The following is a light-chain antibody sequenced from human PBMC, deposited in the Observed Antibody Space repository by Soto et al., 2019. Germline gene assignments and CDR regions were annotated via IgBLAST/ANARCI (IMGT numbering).Light chain of an antibody. V-gene: IGKV1-39*01. CDR2: AAS. Sequence: DIQMTQSPSSLSASLGARVTTTARPLQAINMYLNWNRQTPGKAPKLLIFAASSLQSGVPSRFSGSGSGTDFTLTINSLQPEDFATYYCQQSYSTPLTFGGGTKVEIK. CDR1: QAINMY. J-gene: IGKJ4*01. CDR3: QQSYSTPLT.